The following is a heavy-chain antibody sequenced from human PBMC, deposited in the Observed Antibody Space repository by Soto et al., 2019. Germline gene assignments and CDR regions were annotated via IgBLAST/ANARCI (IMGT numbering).Heavy chain of an antibody. CDR1: GFTFFTYA. CDR2: ITDTGVST. J-gene: IGHJ4*02. CDR3: AKDTPVVMFLFDS. V-gene: IGHV3-23*01. D-gene: IGHD2-21*01. Sequence: GGSLRLSCTASGFTFFTYAMTWVRQAPGKGLEWVSSITDTGVSTYYADSVKGRFTISRDNSKNTLYLQLNSLSTYDPAVSYCAKDTPVVMFLFDSWGRRTLVTVSS.